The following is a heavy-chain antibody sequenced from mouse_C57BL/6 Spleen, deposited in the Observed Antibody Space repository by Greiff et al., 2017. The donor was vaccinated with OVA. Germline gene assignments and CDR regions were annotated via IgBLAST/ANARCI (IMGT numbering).Heavy chain of an antibody. D-gene: IGHD2-2*01. CDR1: GFNITDYY. J-gene: IGHJ2*01. Sequence: VQLQQSGAELVRPGASVKLSCTASGFNITDYYMHWVKQRPEQGLEWIGRIDPEDGDTEYAPKFQGKATMTADTSSNTAYLQLSSLTSEDTAVYYCTSYGYDYYFDYWGQGTTLTVSS. CDR3: TSYGYDYYFDY. CDR2: IDPEDGDT. V-gene: IGHV14-1*01.